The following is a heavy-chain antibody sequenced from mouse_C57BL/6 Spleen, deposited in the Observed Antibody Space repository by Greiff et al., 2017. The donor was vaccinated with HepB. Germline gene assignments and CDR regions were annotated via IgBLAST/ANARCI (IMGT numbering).Heavy chain of an antibody. J-gene: IGHJ2*01. CDR2: IDPSDSYT. D-gene: IGHD1-1*01. CDR3: ARCDYGSSSYFDY. V-gene: IGHV1-69*01. CDR1: GYTFTSYW. Sequence: QLQQPGAELVMPGASVKLSCKASGYTFTSYWMHWVKQRPGQGLEWIGEIDPSDSYTNYNQKFKGKSTLTVDKSSSTAYMQLSSLTSEDSAVYYCARCDYGSSSYFDYWGQGTTLTVSS.